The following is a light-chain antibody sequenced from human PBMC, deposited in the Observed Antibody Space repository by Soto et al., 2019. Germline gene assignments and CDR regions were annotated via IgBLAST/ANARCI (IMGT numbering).Light chain of an antibody. Sequence: HFGLTQAPSLFGAPGQRVTISCRGGSSNIGAGSDVHWYQQLPGTAPKLLMFDNTNRPSGVPDRFSGSKSGTSASLAITGLQAEDEADYYCQSYDSGLSGYVFGTGTKVTVL. CDR1: SSNIGAGSD. V-gene: IGLV1-40*01. J-gene: IGLJ1*01. CDR3: QSYDSGLSGYV. CDR2: DNT.